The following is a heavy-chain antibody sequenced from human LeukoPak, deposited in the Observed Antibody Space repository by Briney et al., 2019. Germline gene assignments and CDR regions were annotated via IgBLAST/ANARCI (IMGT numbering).Heavy chain of an antibody. CDR3: ARINPPYGMDV. CDR2: VYATGST. V-gene: IGHV4-4*07. Sequence: SETLSLTCTVSGGSIRSYYWSWIRQPAGTGLEWIGRVYATGSTNYNPSLKSRVTMSVDTSKKQFSLHLGSVTAADTAVYYCARINPPYGMDVWGQGTTVTVSS. D-gene: IGHD1-14*01. CDR1: GGSIRSYY. J-gene: IGHJ6*02.